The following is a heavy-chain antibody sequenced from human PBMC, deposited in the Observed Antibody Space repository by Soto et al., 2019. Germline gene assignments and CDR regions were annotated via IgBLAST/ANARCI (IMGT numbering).Heavy chain of an antibody. CDR2: ISDDGSTI. Sequence: EVQLVESGGGLVQPGGSVRLSCAASGFVFSMYWMHWVRQAPDKGLEWVSRISDDGSTIHYADSVKGRFSISRDNAQNIRFLEMTALRDDDTAVYDWVRGPRPSSVGTVAFWGQGSTVTVS. V-gene: IGHV3-74*01. CDR3: VRGPRPSSVGTVAF. CDR1: GFVFSMYW. J-gene: IGHJ6*02. D-gene: IGHD4-17*01.